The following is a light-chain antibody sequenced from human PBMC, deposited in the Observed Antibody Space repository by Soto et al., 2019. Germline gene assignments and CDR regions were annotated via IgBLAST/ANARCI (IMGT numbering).Light chain of an antibody. CDR2: DGS. CDR1: QDISNY. CDR3: QQYEKVGLT. Sequence: DIQMTQSPSSLSASVGDRVTITCQASQDISNYLNWYQQKPGEAPKLLISDGSNLETGVPSRFSGSGSGTHLTFTISSLQPEDFATYHCQQYEKVGLTFGGGTKVEIK. J-gene: IGKJ4*01. V-gene: IGKV1-33*01.